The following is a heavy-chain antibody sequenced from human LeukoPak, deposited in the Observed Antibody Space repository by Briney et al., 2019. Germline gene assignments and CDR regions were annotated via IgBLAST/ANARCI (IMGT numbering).Heavy chain of an antibody. Sequence: GGSLRLSCAASGFTFNNFAMGWVRQAPGKGLEWVANIKQDGSEKYYVDSVKGRFTISRDNAKNSLYLQMNSLRAEDTAVYYCARVPPYCGGDCYVDYWGQGTLVTVSS. D-gene: IGHD2-21*02. CDR1: GFTFNNFA. V-gene: IGHV3-7*01. J-gene: IGHJ4*02. CDR2: IKQDGSEK. CDR3: ARVPPYCGGDCYVDY.